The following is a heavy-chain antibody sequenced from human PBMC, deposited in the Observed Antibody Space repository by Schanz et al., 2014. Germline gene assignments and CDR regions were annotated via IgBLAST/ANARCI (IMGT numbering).Heavy chain of an antibody. CDR2: IATSSSTR. V-gene: IGHV3-48*01. Sequence: EVRLVESGGGLVQPGGSLRLSCEASGLDFNSYSMNWVRQVPGKGLEWLSYIATSSSTRHYADSVKGRVTISRDNAKNSVSLQMRRLRVEDTAVYYCASGVHVSSLQKGPQFWGRGALVIVSS. J-gene: IGHJ1*01. D-gene: IGHD3-10*01. CDR1: GLDFNSYS. CDR3: ASGVHVSSLQKGPQF.